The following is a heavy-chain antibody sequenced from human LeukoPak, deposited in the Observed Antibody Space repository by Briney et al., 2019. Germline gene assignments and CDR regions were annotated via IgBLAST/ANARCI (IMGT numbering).Heavy chain of an antibody. J-gene: IGHJ6*02. CDR3: ARVTRGGYYYGMDV. V-gene: IGHV4-59*01. CDR2: IYYSGST. D-gene: IGHD3-16*01. Sequence: SETLSLTCSVSGGSISSYYWSWIRQPPGKALEWIGYIYYSGSTNYNPSLKSRVTISVDTSKNQFSLKLSSVTAADTAVYYCARVTRGGYYYGMDVWGQGTTVTVSS. CDR1: GGSISSYY.